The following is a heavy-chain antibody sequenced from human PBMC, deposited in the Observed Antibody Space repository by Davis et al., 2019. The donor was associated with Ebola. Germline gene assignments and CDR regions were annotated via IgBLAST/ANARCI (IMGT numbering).Heavy chain of an antibody. D-gene: IGHD3-3*01. V-gene: IGHV3-9*01. CDR1: GFTVSSYY. CDR2: ISWNSGDI. J-gene: IGHJ6*02. Sequence: GGSLRPSCAPSGFTVSSYYMSWVRQAPGKGLEWVSGISWNSGDIGYADSVKGRFTISRDNAKNSLYLQMNSLRAEDTALYYCAKDLYVEWSPPHGMDVWGQGTTVTVSS. CDR3: AKDLYVEWSPPHGMDV.